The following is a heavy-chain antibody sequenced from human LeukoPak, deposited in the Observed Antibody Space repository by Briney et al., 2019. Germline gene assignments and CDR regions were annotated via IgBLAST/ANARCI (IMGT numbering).Heavy chain of an antibody. V-gene: IGHV3-21*01. CDR3: ARGALDAATPFDS. J-gene: IGHJ5*01. CDR1: GFTFSSYA. Sequence: GGSLRLSCAASGFTFSSYAMSWVRQAPGKGLEWVSSISSSSSYIYYADSLKGRFTISRDNAKKSVCLQMNSLRAEDTAVYYCARGALDAATPFDSWGQGTLVTVSS. CDR2: ISSSSSYI. D-gene: IGHD2-15*01.